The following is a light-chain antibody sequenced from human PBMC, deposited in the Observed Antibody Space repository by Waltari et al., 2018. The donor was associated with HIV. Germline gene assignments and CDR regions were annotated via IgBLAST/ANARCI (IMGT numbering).Light chain of an antibody. CDR1: RYNIGENF. Sequence: LTQPPSASGTPGQRVTISCSGGRYNIGENFVYWFQQLPGTAPRLLVFGNNQRPSGVPDRFSGSKGGTSASLVISGLRSEDEGTYYCATWDDDLSGVVFGGGSKLTVL. CDR3: ATWDDDLSGVV. V-gene: IGLV1-47*01. J-gene: IGLJ2*01. CDR2: GNN.